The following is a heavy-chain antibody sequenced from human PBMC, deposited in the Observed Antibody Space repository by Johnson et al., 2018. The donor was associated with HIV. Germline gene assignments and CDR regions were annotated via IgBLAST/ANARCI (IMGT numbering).Heavy chain of an antibody. J-gene: IGHJ3*02. D-gene: IGHD4-17*01. V-gene: IGHV3-20*04. Sequence: VQLVESGGGLVMPGGSLRVSCAASGFTFSDYYMAWIRQTPGKGLEWVSGMNWNGGSTSYADSVKGRFTISRDNSKNTLSLQMNSLRAEDTAVYYCAREGTVSYGGAFDIWGQGTMVTVSS. CDR2: MNWNGGST. CDR1: GFTFSDYY. CDR3: AREGTVSYGGAFDI.